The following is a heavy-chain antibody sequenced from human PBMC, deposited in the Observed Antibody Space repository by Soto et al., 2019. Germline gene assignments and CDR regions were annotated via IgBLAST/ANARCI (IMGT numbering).Heavy chain of an antibody. CDR1: GFTFSSYG. J-gene: IGHJ4*02. CDR3: AKDQVYSSIAAAGSSDFDY. V-gene: IGHV3-30*18. CDR2: ISYDGSNK. Sequence: QVQLVESGGGVVQPGRSLRLSCAASGFTFSSYGMHWVRQAPGKGLEWVAVISYDGSNKYYADSVKGRFTISRGNSKNTLYLQMNSLRAEDTAVYYCAKDQVYSSIAAAGSSDFDYWGQGTLVTVSS. D-gene: IGHD6-13*01.